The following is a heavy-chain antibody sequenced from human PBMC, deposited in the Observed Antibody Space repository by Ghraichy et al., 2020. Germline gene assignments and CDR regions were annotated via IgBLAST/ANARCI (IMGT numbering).Heavy chain of an antibody. CDR1: GYTFTLYG. V-gene: IGHV1-18*01. CDR2: IGPYNGDT. CDR3: ARGKYAGIEAVSDY. J-gene: IGHJ4*02. Sequence: ASVKVSCKTSGYTFTLYGISWVRQAPGQGLEWMGWIGPYNGDTKYLQKFQGRVTMTADTSTSTVYMDLRSLRSDDTAFYYCARGKYAGIEAVSDYWGQGTLVTVSS. D-gene: IGHD3-10*01.